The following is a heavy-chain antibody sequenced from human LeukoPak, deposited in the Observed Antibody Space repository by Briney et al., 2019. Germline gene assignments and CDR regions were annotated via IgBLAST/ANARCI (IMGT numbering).Heavy chain of an antibody. CDR2: INHSGST. V-gene: IGHV4-34*01. CDR1: GGSFSGYY. J-gene: IGHJ4*02. D-gene: IGHD3-3*01. CDR3: ARSITIFGVVIIRGY. Sequence: PSETLSLTCAVYGGSFSGYYWSWIRQPPGKGLEWIGEINHSGSTNYNPSLKSRVTISVDTSKNHFSMKLSSVTAAETAVYYCARSITIFGVVIIRGYWGEGTLVTVSS.